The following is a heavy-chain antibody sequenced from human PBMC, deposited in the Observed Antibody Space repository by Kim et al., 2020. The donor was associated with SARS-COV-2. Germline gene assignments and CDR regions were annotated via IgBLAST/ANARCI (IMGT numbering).Heavy chain of an antibody. J-gene: IGHJ4*02. V-gene: IGHV3-66*01. D-gene: IGHD2-15*01. CDR1: GFTVSSNY. CDR2: IYSGGST. CDR3: ARDLVVGGLDF. Sequence: GGSLRLSSAASGFTVSSNYMSWVRQAPGKGLEWVSVIYSGGSTFYADSVKGRFTISRDNSKNTLYLQMNSLRAEDTAVYYCARDLVVGGLDFWGQGTLVTVSS.